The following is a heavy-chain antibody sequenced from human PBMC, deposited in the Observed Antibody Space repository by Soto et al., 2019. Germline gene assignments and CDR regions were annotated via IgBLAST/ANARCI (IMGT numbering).Heavy chain of an antibody. Sequence: GGSLILSCAASGFTFSSDSMNWVRQAPGKGLEWVSSISSSSSYIYYADSVKGRFTISRDNAKNSLYLQMNSLRAEDTAVYYCARAPHDFWSRYFDYWGQGTLVTVSS. CDR3: ARAPHDFWSRYFDY. CDR1: GFTFSSDS. CDR2: ISSSSSYI. J-gene: IGHJ4*02. V-gene: IGHV3-21*01. D-gene: IGHD3-3*01.